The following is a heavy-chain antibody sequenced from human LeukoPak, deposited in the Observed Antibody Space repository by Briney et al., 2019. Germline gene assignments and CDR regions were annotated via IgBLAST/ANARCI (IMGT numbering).Heavy chain of an antibody. CDR2: IYTSGST. CDR1: GGSISSYY. CDR3: ARADLRYYDSSGYYDY. V-gene: IGHV4-4*07. J-gene: IGHJ4*02. D-gene: IGHD3-22*01. Sequence: SETLSLTCTVSGGSISSYYWSWIRQPAGKGLEWIGRIYTSGSTNYNPSLKSRVTMSVETSKNQFSLKLSSVTAADTAVYYCARADLRYYDSSGYYDYWGQRTLVTVSS.